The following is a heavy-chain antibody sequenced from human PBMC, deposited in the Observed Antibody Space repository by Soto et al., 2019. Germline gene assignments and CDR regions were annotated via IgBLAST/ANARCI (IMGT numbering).Heavy chain of an antibody. CDR1: GGSVSSGSYY. D-gene: IGHD6-13*01. CDR2: IYYSGST. J-gene: IGHJ4*02. Sequence: SETLSLTCTVSGGSVSSGSYYWSWIRQPPGKGLEWIGYIYYSGSTNYNPSLKSRVTISVDTSKNQFSLKLSSVTAADTAVYYCARDYMGDHSSSWSSFFGGFDYWGQGTLVTVSS. V-gene: IGHV4-61*01. CDR3: ARDYMGDHSSSWSSFFGGFDY.